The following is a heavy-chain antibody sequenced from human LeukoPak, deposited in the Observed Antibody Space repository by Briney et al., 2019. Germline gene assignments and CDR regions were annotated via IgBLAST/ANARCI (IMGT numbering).Heavy chain of an antibody. J-gene: IGHJ4*02. V-gene: IGHV4-4*02. CDR3: AAAAVAVDY. Sequence: PSETLSLTCAVSGASISSNNWWNWVRQPPGKGLEWIGEIYHSGSTNYSPSLKSRITISVDKSKNHFSLKLTSVTAADTAIYYCAAAAVAVDYWGQGTLVTVSS. CDR2: IYHSGST. D-gene: IGHD6-19*01. CDR1: GASISSNNW.